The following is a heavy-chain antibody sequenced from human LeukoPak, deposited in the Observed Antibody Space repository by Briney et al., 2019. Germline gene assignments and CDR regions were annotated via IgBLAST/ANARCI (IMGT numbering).Heavy chain of an antibody. CDR1: GGSFSGYY. CDR2: INHSGST. CDR3: ASTMVRGAPKDY. Sequence: PSETLSLTCAVYGGSFSGYYWSWIRQPPGKGLEWIGEINHSGSTNYNPSLKSRVTISVDTSKNQFSLKLSSVTAADTAVYYCASTMVRGAPKDYWGQGTLVTVSS. D-gene: IGHD3-10*01. V-gene: IGHV4-34*01. J-gene: IGHJ4*02.